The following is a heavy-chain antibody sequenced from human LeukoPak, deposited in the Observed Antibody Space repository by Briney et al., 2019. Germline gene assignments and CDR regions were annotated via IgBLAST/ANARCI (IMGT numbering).Heavy chain of an antibody. Sequence: GGSLRLSCAASVFIVSSNYMTWIRQAPGKGLEWVSVIYSDGKTYYADSLKGRFTISRDNSKNTLYLQMNSLRAEDTAVYYCAREWELQDAFDIWGQGTMVTVSS. CDR3: AREWELQDAFDI. CDR2: IYSDGKT. V-gene: IGHV3-53*01. CDR1: VFIVSSNY. J-gene: IGHJ3*02. D-gene: IGHD1-26*01.